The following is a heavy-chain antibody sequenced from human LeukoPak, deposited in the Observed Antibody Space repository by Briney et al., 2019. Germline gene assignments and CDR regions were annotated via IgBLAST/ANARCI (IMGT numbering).Heavy chain of an antibody. Sequence: GGSLRLSCGASGFTFSSFSMNWVRQAPGKGLEWVSSITPTSSYIYYADSVRGRFTISRDNAKNSLFLQMDSLSAEDTAVYYCVRLRRSSATGGYYYYYDYWGQGILVAVSS. J-gene: IGHJ4*02. CDR1: GFTFSSFS. CDR3: VRLRRSSATGGYYYYYDY. V-gene: IGHV3-21*01. CDR2: ITPTSSYI. D-gene: IGHD3-22*01.